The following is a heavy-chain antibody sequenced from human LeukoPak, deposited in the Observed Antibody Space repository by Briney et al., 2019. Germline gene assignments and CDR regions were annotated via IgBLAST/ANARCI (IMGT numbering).Heavy chain of an antibody. J-gene: IGHJ3*02. Sequence: ASVKVSCKASGYTFTGYYMHWVRQAPGQGLEWMGWISPNSGGTNYAQKFQGRVTMTRDTSISTAYMELSRLRSDDTAVYYCARDLPARDDAFDIWGQGTMVTVSS. CDR3: ARDLPARDDAFDI. V-gene: IGHV1-2*02. CDR1: GYTFTGYY. CDR2: ISPNSGGT.